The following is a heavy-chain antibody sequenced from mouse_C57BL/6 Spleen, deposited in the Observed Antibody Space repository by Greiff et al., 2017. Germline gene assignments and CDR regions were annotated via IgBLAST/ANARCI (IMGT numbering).Heavy chain of an antibody. Sequence: VQLQQSGASVKISCKASGYAFSSYWMNWVKQRPGKGLEWIGQIYPGDGDTNYNGKFKGKATLTADKSSSTAYMQLSSLTSEDSAVYFCARNFSFDYWGQGTTLTVSS. CDR2: IYPGDGDT. V-gene: IGHV1-80*01. J-gene: IGHJ2*01. CDR1: GYAFSSYW. CDR3: ARNFSFDY.